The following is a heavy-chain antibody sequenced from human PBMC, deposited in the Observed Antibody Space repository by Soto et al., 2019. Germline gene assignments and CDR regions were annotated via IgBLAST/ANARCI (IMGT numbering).Heavy chain of an antibody. V-gene: IGHV4-31*03. Sequence: SETLSLTCTVSGGSISSGDYYWSWIRQHPGKGLEWIGTICFTGPTYYNPSLKRRVTISVDTSKSQFSLKLRSVTAAATAVYYWARRDRPGFSHSLDTWGQGPLVTV. CDR1: GGSISSGDYY. CDR2: ICFTGPT. D-gene: IGHD3-9*01. CDR3: ARRDRPGFSHSLDT. J-gene: IGHJ4*02.